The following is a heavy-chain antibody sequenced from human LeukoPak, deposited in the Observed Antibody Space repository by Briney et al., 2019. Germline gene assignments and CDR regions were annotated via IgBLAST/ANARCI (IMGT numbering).Heavy chain of an antibody. D-gene: IGHD6-13*01. Sequence: PGGSLRLSCAASGFTFSTYWMSWVRQAPGKGLEWLANIKEDGTGKNHVDSVKGRFTISRDNAKNSLYLQMNGLRAEDTAVYYCAREVPQQLVAMDVWGQGTTVTVPS. CDR2: IKEDGTGK. CDR1: GFTFSTYW. V-gene: IGHV3-7*04. J-gene: IGHJ6*02. CDR3: AREVPQQLVAMDV.